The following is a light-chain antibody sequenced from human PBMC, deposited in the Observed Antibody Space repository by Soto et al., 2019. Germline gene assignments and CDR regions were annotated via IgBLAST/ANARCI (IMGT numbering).Light chain of an antibody. CDR3: RSYTSSSTYV. CDR1: SSDVGGYNY. J-gene: IGLJ1*01. CDR2: DVS. Sequence: QSVLTQPASVSGSPGQSITISCTGTSSDVGGYNYVSWYQQHPGKAPKIMIYDVSNRPSGVSNRFSGSKSGNTASLTISGLQAEDEADYYCRSYTSSSTYVFGTGTKLTVL. V-gene: IGLV2-14*01.